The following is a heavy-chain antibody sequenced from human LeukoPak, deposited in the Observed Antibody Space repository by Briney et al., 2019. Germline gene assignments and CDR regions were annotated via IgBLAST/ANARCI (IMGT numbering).Heavy chain of an antibody. D-gene: IGHD3-10*01. Sequence: GRSLRLSCAASGFTFDDYAMHWVRQAPGKGLEWVSGISWNSGSIGYADSVKGRFTISRDNSKNTLYLQMNSLRAEDTAVYYCAPGFHYFDYWGQGTLITVSS. J-gene: IGHJ4*02. CDR3: APGFHYFDY. CDR1: GFTFDDYA. CDR2: ISWNSGSI. V-gene: IGHV3-9*01.